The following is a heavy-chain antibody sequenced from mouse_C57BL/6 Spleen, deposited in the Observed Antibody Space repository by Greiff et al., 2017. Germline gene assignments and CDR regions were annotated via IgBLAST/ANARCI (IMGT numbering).Heavy chain of an antibody. V-gene: IGHV2-2*01. J-gene: IGHJ3*01. CDR2: IWSGGST. D-gene: IGHD2-2*01. CDR3: ASPPIYYGYDGFAY. Sequence: VQLQESGPGLVQPSQSLSITCTVSGFSLTSYGVHWVRQSPGKGLEWLGVIWSGGSTDYNAAFISRLSISKDNSKSQVFFKMNSLQADDTAIYYCASPPIYYGYDGFAYWGQGTLVTVSA. CDR1: GFSLTSYG.